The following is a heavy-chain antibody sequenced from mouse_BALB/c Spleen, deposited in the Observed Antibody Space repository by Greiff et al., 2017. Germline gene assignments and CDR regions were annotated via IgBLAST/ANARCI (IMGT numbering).Heavy chain of an antibody. CDR2: INPSSGYT. D-gene: IGHD1-1*01. CDR3: ALLRFYWYFDV. J-gene: IGHJ1*01. V-gene: IGHV1-4*02. CDR1: GYTFTSYT. Sequence: VQLQQSAAELARPGASVKMSCKASGYTFTSYTMHWVKQRPGQGLEWIGYINPSSGYTEYNQKFKDKTTLTADKSSSTAYMQLSSLTSEDSAVYYCALLRFYWYFDVWGAGTTVTVSS.